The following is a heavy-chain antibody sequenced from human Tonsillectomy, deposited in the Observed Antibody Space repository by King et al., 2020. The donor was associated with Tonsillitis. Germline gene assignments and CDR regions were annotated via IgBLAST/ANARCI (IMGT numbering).Heavy chain of an antibody. CDR1: GFTFSSYW. CDR3: ARDGYYYYYMDV. V-gene: IGHV3-74*01. CDR2: ITSDGSST. Sequence: VQLVESGGGLVQPGGSLRLSCAASGFTFSSYWMHWVRQAPGKGLVWVSRITSDGSSTSYADSVKGRFTISRDNAKNTLYLQMNSLRAEDTAVYYCARDGYYYYYMDVWGKGTTVTVSS. J-gene: IGHJ6*03.